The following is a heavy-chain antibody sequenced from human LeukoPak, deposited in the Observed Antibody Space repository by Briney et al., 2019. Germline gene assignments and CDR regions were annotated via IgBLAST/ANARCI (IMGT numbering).Heavy chain of an antibody. CDR1: GDTFDTYT. D-gene: IGHD7-27*01. CDR2: FIPAFNTA. Sequence: SVKVSCKASGDTFDTYTISWVRQVPGQGLEWMGGFIPAFNTAHYARKFQGRVTITMDASTTTDFMEMSSLRFEDTAVYYCVRDKGLTGDTCAFDIWGQGTMVPVSS. V-gene: IGHV1-69*05. J-gene: IGHJ3*02. CDR3: VRDKGLTGDTCAFDI.